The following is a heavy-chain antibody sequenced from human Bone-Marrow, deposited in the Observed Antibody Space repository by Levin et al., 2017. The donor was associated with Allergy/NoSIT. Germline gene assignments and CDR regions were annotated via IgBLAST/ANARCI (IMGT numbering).Heavy chain of an antibody. V-gene: IGHV3-21*01. CDR3: ARAAGAAGRGGLDV. J-gene: IGHJ6*02. D-gene: IGHD6-13*01. CDR1: GFPFSSSG. CDR2: ITTTGHYI. Sequence: LSLTCATSGFPFSSSGMAWVRQAPGKGLEWVASITTTGHYIHYAESVKGRFTISRDNANNSLSLQMNRLRGEDMAVYYCARAAGAAGRGGLDVWGQGTTVTVSS.